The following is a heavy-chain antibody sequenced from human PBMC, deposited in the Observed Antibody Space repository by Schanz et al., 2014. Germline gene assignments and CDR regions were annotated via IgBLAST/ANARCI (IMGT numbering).Heavy chain of an antibody. CDR3: ASGVHVSSLQKGLQF. D-gene: IGHD3-10*01. Sequence: EVQLVESGGGFVQPGGSLGLSCVVSGFTVSSDHMSWVRQAPGKGLEWLSYIDGKSTTVYYADSVKGRVTISRDNAKNSVSLQMRRLRVEDTAVYYCASGVHVSSLQKGLQFWGRGTLVIVSS. CDR2: IDGKSTTV. J-gene: IGHJ1*01. CDR1: GFTVSSDH. V-gene: IGHV3-48*01.